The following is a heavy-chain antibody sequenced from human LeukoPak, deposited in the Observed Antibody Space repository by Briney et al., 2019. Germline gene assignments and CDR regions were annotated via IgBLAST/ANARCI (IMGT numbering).Heavy chain of an antibody. CDR1: GYTFTGYY. D-gene: IGHD6-13*01. CDR3: ARGPYSSSWFGNFDC. J-gene: IGHJ4*02. V-gene: IGHV1-2*06. CDR2: INPNSGGT. Sequence: GASVKVSCKASGYTFTGYYMHWVRQAPGQGLEWMGRINPNSGGTNYAQRFQGRVTMTRDTSISTAYMELSRLRSDDTAVYYCARGPYSSSWFGNFDCWGQGTLVTVSS.